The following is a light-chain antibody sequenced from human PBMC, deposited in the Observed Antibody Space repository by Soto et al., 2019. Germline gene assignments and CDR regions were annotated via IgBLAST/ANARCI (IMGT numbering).Light chain of an antibody. Sequence: EIVLTLSPGTLSLCPGDRAVLSCRARQSVPSEYLAWNRHGPSQAPRLLIIGVFSKATGIPDRFSGSGSGTAFALTISRLETEDFAVYYCQQYGSTPRTFGLGTKAYI. J-gene: IGKJ1*01. V-gene: IGKV3-20*01. CDR1: QSVPSEY. CDR2: GVF. CDR3: QQYGSTPRT.